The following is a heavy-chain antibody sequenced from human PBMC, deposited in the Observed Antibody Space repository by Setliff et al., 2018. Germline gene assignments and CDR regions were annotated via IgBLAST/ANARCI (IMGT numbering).Heavy chain of an antibody. J-gene: IGHJ6*02. CDR2: LIPFFGTT. Sequence: GASVQVSCKTSGGTFSSFAVSWVRQAPGQRPEWMGRLIPFFGTTIYAQKFQGRVTITADQSTSTVFMELNSLRSEDTAFYYCARDSRQWLEGGASGDMDIWGQGTAVTVSS. D-gene: IGHD6-19*01. CDR1: GGTFSSFA. CDR3: ARDSRQWLEGGASGDMDI. V-gene: IGHV1-69*13.